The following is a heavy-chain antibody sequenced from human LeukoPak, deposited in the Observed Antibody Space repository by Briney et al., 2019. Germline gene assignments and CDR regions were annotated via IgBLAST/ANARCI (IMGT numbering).Heavy chain of an antibody. CDR2: ISTSSSYI. D-gene: IGHD1-26*01. V-gene: IGHV3-21*01. Sequence: WGSLRLSCAASGFTFSGYSMNWVRQAPGKGLEWVSSISTSSSYIYYADSVKGRFTISRDNTKNSLYLQMNSLRAEDTAVYYCAREQEGVLGATLDYWGQGTLVTASS. CDR1: GFTFSGYS. CDR3: AREQEGVLGATLDY. J-gene: IGHJ4*02.